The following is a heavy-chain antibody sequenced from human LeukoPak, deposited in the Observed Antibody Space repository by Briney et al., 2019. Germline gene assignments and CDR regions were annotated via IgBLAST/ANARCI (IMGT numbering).Heavy chain of an antibody. J-gene: IGHJ4*02. D-gene: IGHD6-19*01. CDR2: ISSSGSTI. V-gene: IGHV3-48*03. CDR1: GFTFSSYE. CDR3: AKDGGYSSGWTFDY. Sequence: PGGSLRLSCAASGFTFSSYEMNWVRQAPGKGLEWVSYISSSGSTIYYADSVKGRFTISRDNSKNTLYLQMNSLRAEDTAVYYCAKDGGYSSGWTFDYWGQGTLVTVSS.